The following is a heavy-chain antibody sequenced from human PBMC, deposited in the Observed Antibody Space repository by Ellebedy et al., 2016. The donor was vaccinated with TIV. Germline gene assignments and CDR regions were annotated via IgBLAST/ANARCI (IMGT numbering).Heavy chain of an antibody. V-gene: IGHV3-23*01. J-gene: IGHJ4*02. CDR2: ISGSGGST. Sequence: GGSLRLXXAASGFTFSSYAMSWVRQAPGKGLEWVSAISGSGGSTYYADSVKGRFTISRDNSKNTLYLQMNSLRAEDTAVYYCAKADTNIVVVVAAFDYWGQGTLVTVSS. CDR1: GFTFSSYA. D-gene: IGHD2-15*01. CDR3: AKADTNIVVVVAAFDY.